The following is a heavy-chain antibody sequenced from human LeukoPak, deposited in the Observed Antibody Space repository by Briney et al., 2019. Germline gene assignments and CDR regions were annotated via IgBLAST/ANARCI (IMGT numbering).Heavy chain of an antibody. J-gene: IGHJ3*02. D-gene: IGHD3-10*01. Sequence: GASVKVSCKASGYSFSGYYMHWVRQAPGQGFEWMGWINPSSGGTNYAQKFQGWVTMTRDTSISTAYMELTRLRSDDTAVYYCARDRGMVWGKVGDDDAFDIWGQGTMVTVSS. CDR1: GYSFSGYY. CDR2: INPSSGGT. V-gene: IGHV1-2*04. CDR3: ARDRGMVWGKVGDDDAFDI.